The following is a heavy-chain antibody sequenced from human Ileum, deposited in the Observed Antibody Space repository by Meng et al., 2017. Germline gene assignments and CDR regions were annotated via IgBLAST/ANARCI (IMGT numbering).Heavy chain of an antibody. CDR1: GDSINRGDHY. J-gene: IGHJ4*02. Sequence: VQLQESGPGLVKSSQTLSLTCAVSGDSINRGDHYWTWIRQPPGKGPEWMGYIYSSGRTYYTPSLKGRLTISADTSQSTFSLKLNSVTATDTAVYFCAKATYLGSGYYFDYWGQGALVTVSS. D-gene: IGHD3-10*01. V-gene: IGHV4-30-4*01. CDR2: IYSSGRT. CDR3: AKATYLGSGYYFDY.